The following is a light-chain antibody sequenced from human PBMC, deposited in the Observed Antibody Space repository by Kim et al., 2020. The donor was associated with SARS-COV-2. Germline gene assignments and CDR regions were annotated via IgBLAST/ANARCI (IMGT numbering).Light chain of an antibody. Sequence: QSVLTQPASVSGSPGQSITISCTGTSSDVGGYNYVSWYQQHPGKAPKLMIYDVSNRPSGVSNRFSGSKSGNTASLTISGLQAEDEADYYCSSYTSNSTYVVFGRGTQLTVL. CDR1: SSDVGGYNY. CDR2: DVS. V-gene: IGLV2-14*03. CDR3: SSYTSNSTYVV. J-gene: IGLJ2*01.